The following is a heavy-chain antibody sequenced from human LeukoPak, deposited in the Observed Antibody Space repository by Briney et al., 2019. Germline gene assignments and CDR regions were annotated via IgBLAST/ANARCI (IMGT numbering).Heavy chain of an antibody. Sequence: SQTLSLTCAISGVSVSSNSAAWNWIGQSPSRGLEWLGRTYYRSKWYYNYAVSLKSRITINPDTSKNQFSLQLNSVPPEDTAVYYCARGDQDFDYWGQGTLVTVSS. V-gene: IGHV6-1*01. CDR1: GVSVSSNSAA. D-gene: IGHD2-21*01. CDR2: TYYRSKWYY. CDR3: ARGDQDFDY. J-gene: IGHJ4*02.